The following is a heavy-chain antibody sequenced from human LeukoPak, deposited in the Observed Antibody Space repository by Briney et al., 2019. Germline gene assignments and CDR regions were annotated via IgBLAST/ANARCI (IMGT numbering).Heavy chain of an antibody. D-gene: IGHD1-1*01. J-gene: IGHJ4*02. CDR1: GFTFSSYW. V-gene: IGHV3-74*01. CDR2: VNSDGSST. Sequence: GGSLRLSCAASGFTFSSYWMDWVRQAPGKGLVWVLRVNSDGSSTTYADSVKGRLTISRDNAKKTLYLQMNSLRVEDTAVYYCARDYNGLSYWGQGTLVTVSS. CDR3: ARDYNGLSY.